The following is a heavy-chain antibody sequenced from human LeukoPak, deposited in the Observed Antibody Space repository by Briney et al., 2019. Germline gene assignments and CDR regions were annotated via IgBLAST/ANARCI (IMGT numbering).Heavy chain of an antibody. CDR2: IKQDGSEK. Sequence: GGSLRLSCAASGFIFSSYWMSWVRQAPGKGLEWVANIKQDGSEKYYVDSVKGRFTISRDNAKNSLYLQMNSLRAEDTAVYYCARDLMITFGGPTGSDYWGQGTLVTVSS. CDR1: GFIFSSYW. D-gene: IGHD3-16*01. CDR3: ARDLMITFGGPTGSDY. V-gene: IGHV3-7*01. J-gene: IGHJ4*02.